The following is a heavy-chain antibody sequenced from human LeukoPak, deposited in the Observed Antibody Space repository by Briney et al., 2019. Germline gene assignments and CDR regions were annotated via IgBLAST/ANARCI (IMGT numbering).Heavy chain of an antibody. Sequence: GGSLRLSCEVSGFTVSSNYMSWVRQVPGKGLEWLSVIYSGGSAYYADSVKGRFTISRDNAKNSLYLQMNSLRAEDTAVYYCARSTGYCSSTSCYGSDYYYYYGMDVWGQGTTVTVSS. CDR3: ARSTGYCSSTSCYGSDYYYYYGMDV. D-gene: IGHD2-2*01. J-gene: IGHJ6*02. V-gene: IGHV3-66*01. CDR2: IYSGGSA. CDR1: GFTVSSNY.